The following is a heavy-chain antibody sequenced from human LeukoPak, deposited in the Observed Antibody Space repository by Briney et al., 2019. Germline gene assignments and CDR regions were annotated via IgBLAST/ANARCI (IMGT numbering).Heavy chain of an antibody. CDR3: AKDLNILQTAMFPGFDY. CDR1: GFTFSSYA. J-gene: IGHJ4*02. V-gene: IGHV3-23*01. CDR2: ISGSGGST. Sequence: GGSLRLSCAASGFTFSSYAMSWVRQAPGKGLEWVSAISGSGGSTYYADSVKGRFTISRDNSKNTLYLQMNSLGAEDTAVYYCAKDLNILQTAMFPGFDYWGQGTLVTVSS. D-gene: IGHD5-18*01.